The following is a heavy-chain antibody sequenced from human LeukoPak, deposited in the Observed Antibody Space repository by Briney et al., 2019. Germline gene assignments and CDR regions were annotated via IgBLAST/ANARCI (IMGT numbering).Heavy chain of an antibody. CDR2: INPNSGAT. V-gene: IGHV1-2*02. CDR3: AKVLRQDLINWFDP. D-gene: IGHD3-16*01. CDR1: GYSFTGHY. Sequence: ASVTVSCKASGYSFTGHYVHWVRQAPGQGLEWLGCINPNSGATNYAQALQGRVALTSDTSVSTAYMEVRRLTSDDTAVYYCAKVLRQDLINWFDPWGQGTPVTVSS. J-gene: IGHJ5*02.